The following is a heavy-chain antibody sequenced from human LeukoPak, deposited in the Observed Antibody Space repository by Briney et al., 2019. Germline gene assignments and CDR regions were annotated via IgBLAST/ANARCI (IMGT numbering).Heavy chain of an antibody. Sequence: QPGASLRLSCVASGFTFSNYAMSWVRQAPGKRLEWVSAVTGRGSSTYYADSVKGRFTISRDNSRNTLFLQMNSLRAEDTAIYYCAKWGDFDILTCYYVSDFWGQGTLVTVSS. CDR1: GFTFSNYA. CDR2: VTGRGSST. CDR3: AKWGDFDILTCYYVSDF. V-gene: IGHV3-23*01. J-gene: IGHJ4*02. D-gene: IGHD3-9*01.